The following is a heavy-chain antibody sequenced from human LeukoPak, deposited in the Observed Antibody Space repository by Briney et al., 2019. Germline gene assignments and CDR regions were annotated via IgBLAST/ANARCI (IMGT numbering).Heavy chain of an antibody. Sequence: SETLSLTCTVSGGSISSYYWSWIRQPAGKGLEWIGRIYTSGSTNYNPSLKSRVTMSVDTSKNQFSLKLSSVTAADTAVYYCARDRGYYDSSRYYSYYYGMDVWGQGTTVTVSS. CDR2: IYTSGST. V-gene: IGHV4-4*07. D-gene: IGHD3-22*01. CDR3: ARDRGYYDSSRYYSYYYGMDV. CDR1: GGSISSYY. J-gene: IGHJ6*02.